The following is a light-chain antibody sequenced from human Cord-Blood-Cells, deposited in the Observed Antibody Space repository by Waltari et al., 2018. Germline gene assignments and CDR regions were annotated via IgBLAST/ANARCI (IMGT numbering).Light chain of an antibody. Sequence: DIKMTQSPSTLSASVGARVTITCRASQSISSWLAWYQQKPGKAPKLLIYKASSLESGVPSRFSGSGSGTEFTLTISSLQPDDFATYYCQQYNSYSQTFGQGTKVEIK. V-gene: IGKV1-5*03. CDR2: KAS. CDR3: QQYNSYSQT. J-gene: IGKJ1*01. CDR1: QSISSW.